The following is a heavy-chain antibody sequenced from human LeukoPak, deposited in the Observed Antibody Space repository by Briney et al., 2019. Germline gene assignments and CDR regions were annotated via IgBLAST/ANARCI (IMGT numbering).Heavy chain of an antibody. CDR3: AKRYCSSTSCYTDDY. Sequence: GSLRLSCAASGFTVSSNSMNWVRQAPGKGLQWVSVIYSGGNTYYADSVKGRFTISRDNSKNTLYLQMNSLRAEDTAVYYCAKRYCSSTSCYTDDYWGQGTLVTVSS. J-gene: IGHJ4*02. CDR2: IYSGGNT. V-gene: IGHV3-53*01. CDR1: GFTVSSNS. D-gene: IGHD2-2*02.